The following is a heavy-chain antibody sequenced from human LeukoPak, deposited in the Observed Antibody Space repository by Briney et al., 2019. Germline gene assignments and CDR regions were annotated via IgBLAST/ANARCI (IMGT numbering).Heavy chain of an antibody. CDR1: GSSISSYY. CDR3: ARRTGDGEFDY. J-gene: IGHJ4*02. Sequence: SETLSLTCTVSGSSISSYYWSWIRQPPGKGLEWIGYIYYSGSTNYNPSLKSRVTISVDTSKNQFSLKLSSVTAAGTAVYYCARRTGDGEFDYWGQGTLVTVSS. V-gene: IGHV4-59*01. D-gene: IGHD7-27*01. CDR2: IYYSGST.